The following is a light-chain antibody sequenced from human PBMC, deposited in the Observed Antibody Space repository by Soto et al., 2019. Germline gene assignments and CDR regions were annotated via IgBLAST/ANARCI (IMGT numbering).Light chain of an antibody. J-gene: IGLJ3*02. CDR2: EVR. Sequence: QSVLTQPASVSGSLGQSITISCTGSNRDIGAYNLVSWYQQYPDTAPKLIIYEVRNRPSGVSYRFTGSRSCNTASLTISALQADDESTFYCSSYTTTSTLLFGGGTKLTVL. V-gene: IGLV2-14*01. CDR1: NRDIGAYNL. CDR3: SSYTTTSTLL.